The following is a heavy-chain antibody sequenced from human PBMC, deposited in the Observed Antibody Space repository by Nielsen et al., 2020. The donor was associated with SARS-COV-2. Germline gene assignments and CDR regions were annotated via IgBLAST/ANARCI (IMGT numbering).Heavy chain of an antibody. D-gene: IGHD3-16*01. Sequence: WIRQPPGKGLEWISYISYTGTTIDYADSVRGRFTISRDNARNSLYLQMSSLRVEDTAVYYCARSRPGVFTHFYYYGMDAWGQGTTVTVSS. J-gene: IGHJ6*02. CDR2: ISYTGTTI. CDR3: ARSRPGVFTHFYYYGMDA. V-gene: IGHV3-11*01.